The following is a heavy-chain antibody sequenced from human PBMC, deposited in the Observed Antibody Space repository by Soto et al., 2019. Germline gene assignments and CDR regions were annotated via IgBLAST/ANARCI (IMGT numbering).Heavy chain of an antibody. V-gene: IGHV3-11*06. Sequence: GGSLRLSCAASGFTFSDYYMSWIRQAPGKGLEWVSYISSSSSYTNYADSVKGRFTISRDNAKNSLYLQMNSLRAEDTAVYYCARDLGSYGDYLSLDYWGQGTLVTVSS. J-gene: IGHJ4*02. CDR2: ISSSSSYT. CDR1: GFTFSDYY. D-gene: IGHD4-17*01. CDR3: ARDLGSYGDYLSLDY.